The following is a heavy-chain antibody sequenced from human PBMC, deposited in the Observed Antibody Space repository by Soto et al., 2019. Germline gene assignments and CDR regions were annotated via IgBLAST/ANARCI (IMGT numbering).Heavy chain of an antibody. J-gene: IGHJ5*02. CDR2: ISLYSDGT. Sequence: GASVRVSCKTSGYTFSNYGITWVRQAPGQPLEWLGWISLYSDGTNYAQKFQGRVSMTTDTSTTTAYMELRSLRSDDTAVYYCARVVPGAEAWFGPWGQGTLVTVSS. CDR3: ARVVPGAEAWFGP. D-gene: IGHD2-2*01. CDR1: GYTFSNYG. V-gene: IGHV1-18*01.